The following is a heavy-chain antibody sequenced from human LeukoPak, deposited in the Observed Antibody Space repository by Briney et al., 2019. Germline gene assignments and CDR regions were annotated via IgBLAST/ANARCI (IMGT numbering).Heavy chain of an antibody. J-gene: IGHJ4*02. CDR1: GFTFSSYS. CDR3: AGIFGVVTRYFDY. Sequence: GGSLRLSCAASGFTFSSYSMNWVRQAPGKGLEWVSYISSSSSTIYYADSVKGRFTISRDNAKNSLYLQMNSLRAEDTAVYYCAGIFGVVTRYFDYWGQGTLVTVSS. CDR2: ISSSSSTI. D-gene: IGHD3-3*01. V-gene: IGHV3-48*01.